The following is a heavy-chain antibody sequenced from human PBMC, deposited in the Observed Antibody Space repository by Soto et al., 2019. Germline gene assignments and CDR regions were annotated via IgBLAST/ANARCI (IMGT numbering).Heavy chain of an antibody. D-gene: IGHD3-16*01. CDR1: GGTFTMYG. CDR2: IIPISGTP. V-gene: IGHV1-69*13. J-gene: IGHJ5*02. CDR3: PRAAYTSTATQWRDP. Sequence: GASVKVSCKASGGTFTMYGISWVRQAPGQGLEWMGGIIPISGTPNYAQKFQGRVTITADESTNKGYMELSSLRSEDTAVYSCPRAAYTSTATQWRDPWGQGTLVTASS.